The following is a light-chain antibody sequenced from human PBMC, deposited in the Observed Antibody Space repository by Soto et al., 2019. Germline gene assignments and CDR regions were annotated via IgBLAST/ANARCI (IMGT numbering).Light chain of an antibody. J-gene: IGKJ2*01. CDR1: QYIKNNY. CDR3: QQYGSSVYT. V-gene: IGKV3-20*01. Sequence: EIVLTQSPGTLCVSTGESATLSCRASQYIKNNYLAWYQQRPGQTPRLIIHGASRRATGIPDRFSGSGSGTDFTLTISRLEPEDFAVYYCQQYGSSVYTFGQGTKLEI. CDR2: GAS.